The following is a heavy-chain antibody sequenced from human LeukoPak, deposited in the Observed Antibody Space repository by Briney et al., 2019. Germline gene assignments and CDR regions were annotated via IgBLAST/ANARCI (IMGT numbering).Heavy chain of an antibody. CDR1: GYIFTSYD. V-gene: IGHV1-8*01. D-gene: IGHD2-2*01. CDR2: MNPNSANT. CDR3: ARCSSTSCLYYYGMDV. J-gene: IGHJ6*02. Sequence: ASVKVSCKASGYIFTSYDINWVRQAPGQGLEWMGWMNPNSANTGYAQKFQGRVTMTRNTSISTAYMELSSLRSEDTAVYYCARCSSTSCLYYYGMDVWGQGTTVTVSS.